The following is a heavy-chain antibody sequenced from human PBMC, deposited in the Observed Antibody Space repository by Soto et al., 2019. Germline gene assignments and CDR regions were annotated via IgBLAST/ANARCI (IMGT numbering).Heavy chain of an antibody. Sequence: QVQLVQSGAEVKKPGSSVKVSCKASGGTFSSYTISWVRQAPGQGLEWMGRIIPILGIANYAQKFQGRVTITADKSSSTAYMELSSLRSEDTAVYYCARDNGRFREFLFDYWGQGTLVTVSS. J-gene: IGHJ4*02. CDR1: GGTFSSYT. V-gene: IGHV1-69*08. CDR2: IIPILGIA. D-gene: IGHD3-10*01. CDR3: ARDNGRFREFLFDY.